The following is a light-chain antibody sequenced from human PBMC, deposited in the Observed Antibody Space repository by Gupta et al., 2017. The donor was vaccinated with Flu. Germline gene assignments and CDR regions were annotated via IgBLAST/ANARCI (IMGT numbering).Light chain of an antibody. J-gene: IGLJ2*01. CDR1: SSNIVNNY. Sequence: QSVWTQPPSVSAAPGQKVTISCSESSSNIVNNYVSWYQQLPGTAPKLLIYDNNKRPSGIPDRFSGSKSGTSATLGITGLQTGDEADYYCGTWDSSLSAVVFGGGTKLTVL. V-gene: IGLV1-51*01. CDR2: DNN. CDR3: GTWDSSLSAVV.